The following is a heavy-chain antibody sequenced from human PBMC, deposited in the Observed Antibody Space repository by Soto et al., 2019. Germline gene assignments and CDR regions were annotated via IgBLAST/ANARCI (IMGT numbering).Heavy chain of an antibody. CDR3: AKDLEDFWSGYPPGYGMDV. Sequence: PGGSLRLSCAASGFTFSSYSMNWVRQAPGKGLEWVSSISSSSSYIYYADSVKGRFTISRDNAKNSLYLQMNSLRAEDTAVYYCAKDLEDFWSGYPPGYGMDVWGQGTTVTVSS. J-gene: IGHJ6*02. CDR1: GFTFSSYS. V-gene: IGHV3-21*04. D-gene: IGHD3-3*01. CDR2: ISSSSSYI.